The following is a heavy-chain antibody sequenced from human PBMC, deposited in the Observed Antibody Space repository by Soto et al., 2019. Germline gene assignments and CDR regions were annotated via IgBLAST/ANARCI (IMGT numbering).Heavy chain of an antibody. J-gene: IGHJ6*02. CDR2: INPNSGGT. CDR3: ARATRYDIYGMDV. Sequence: SVKVTCKDSGYTFTGYYMHWVRQAPGQGLEWMGWINPNSGGTNYAQKFQGWVTMTRDTSISTAYMELSRLRSDDTAVYYCARATRYDIYGMDVWGQGTTVTVSS. V-gene: IGHV1-2*04. CDR1: GYTFTGYY. D-gene: IGHD3-9*01.